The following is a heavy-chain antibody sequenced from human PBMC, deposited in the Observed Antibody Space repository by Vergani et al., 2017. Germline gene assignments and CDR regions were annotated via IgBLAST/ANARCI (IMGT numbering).Heavy chain of an antibody. J-gene: IGHJ3*02. Sequence: QVQLQESGPGLVKPSETLSLTCTVSGGSISSYYWSWIRQPPGKGLEWIGYIYYSGSTNYNPSLKSRVTISVDTSKNQFSLKLSSVTAAETAVYYCARAPSVGATRGRPPNAFDIWGQGTMVTVSA. CDR3: ARAPSVGATRGRPPNAFDI. CDR2: IYYSGST. CDR1: GGSISSYY. D-gene: IGHD1-26*01. V-gene: IGHV4-59*01.